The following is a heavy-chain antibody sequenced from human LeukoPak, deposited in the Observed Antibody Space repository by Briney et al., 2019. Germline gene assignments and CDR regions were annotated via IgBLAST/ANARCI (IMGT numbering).Heavy chain of an antibody. CDR3: ARDYSGGYYYYYMDV. D-gene: IGHD1-26*01. V-gene: IGHV4-59*01. CDR1: GGSISSYY. J-gene: IGHJ6*03. Sequence: PSETLSLTCTVSGGSISSYYWSWIRQPPGKGLGWIGYIYYSGSTNYNPSLKSRVTISVDTSKNQFSLKLSSVTAADTAAYYCARDYSGGYYYYYMDVWGKGTTVTVSS. CDR2: IYYSGST.